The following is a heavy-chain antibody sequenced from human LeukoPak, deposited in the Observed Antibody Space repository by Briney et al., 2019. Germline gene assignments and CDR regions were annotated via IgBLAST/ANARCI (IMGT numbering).Heavy chain of an antibody. CDR3: ARRRYYYDSSGVYYFDY. Sequence: PSETLSLTCAVYGGSFSGYYWSWIRQPPGKGLEWIGEINHSGSTNYNPSLKSRVTISVDTSKYQFSLKLSSVTAADTAVYDCARRRYYYDSSGVYYFDYWGQGTLVTVSS. CDR2: INHSGST. V-gene: IGHV4-34*01. D-gene: IGHD3-22*01. J-gene: IGHJ4*02. CDR1: GGSFSGYY.